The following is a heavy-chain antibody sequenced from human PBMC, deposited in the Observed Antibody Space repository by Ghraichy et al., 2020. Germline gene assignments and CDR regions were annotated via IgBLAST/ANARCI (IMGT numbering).Heavy chain of an antibody. D-gene: IGHD3-16*02. Sequence: LTCAASGFTFSNAWMSWVRQAPGKGLEWVGRIKSKTDGGTTDYAAPVKGRFTISRDDSKNTLYLQMNSLKTEDTAVYYCTSLIYDYVWGSYRTLDYWGQGTLVTVSS. CDR3: TSLIYDYVWGSYRTLDY. J-gene: IGHJ4*02. CDR1: GFTFSNAW. V-gene: IGHV3-15*01. CDR2: IKSKTDGGTT.